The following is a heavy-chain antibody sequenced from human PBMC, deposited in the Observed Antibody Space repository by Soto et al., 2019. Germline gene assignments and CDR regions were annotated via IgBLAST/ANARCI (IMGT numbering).Heavy chain of an antibody. CDR1: GYSFTDYW. CDR2: IYPGDSDT. Sequence: RGESLKTSCQGSGYSFTDYWTGWVRQVPGEGLEWLAMIYPGDSDTRYSPSFQGQVTISADRSITTAYLQWGSLKASDTAMYYCAAYTASSGRHFGYWGQGTLVTVSS. CDR3: AAYTASSGRHFGY. V-gene: IGHV5-51*01. D-gene: IGHD3-16*01. J-gene: IGHJ4*02.